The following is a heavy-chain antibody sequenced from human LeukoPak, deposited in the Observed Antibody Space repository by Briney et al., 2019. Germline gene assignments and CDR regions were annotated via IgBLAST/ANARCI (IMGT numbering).Heavy chain of an antibody. Sequence: ASVRVSCKASGYTFTGYYIHWVRQAPGQGLEWMGWINPNSGATNYAQSFQGRVTMTRDTSINTAYMELSRLRSDDTAVYYCARGVAGSYYYYYMDVWGKGTTVTISS. J-gene: IGHJ6*03. D-gene: IGHD6-19*01. CDR3: ARGVAGSYYYYYMDV. CDR2: INPNSGAT. CDR1: GYTFTGYY. V-gene: IGHV1-2*02.